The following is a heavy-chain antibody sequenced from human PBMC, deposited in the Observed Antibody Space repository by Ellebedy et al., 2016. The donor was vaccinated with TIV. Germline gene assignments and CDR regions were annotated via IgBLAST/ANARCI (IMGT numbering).Heavy chain of an antibody. D-gene: IGHD4-17*01. CDR1: GFSFTGYY. Sequence: AASVKVSCKASGFSFTGYYIHWVRQAPGQGLEWMGWITPNSGRTKYAQKFQDWVTMTRDTSISTVYMELSRLRSDDTAVYYCARDGAVTTVFDYWGQGTLVTVSS. CDR2: ITPNSGRT. V-gene: IGHV1-2*04. J-gene: IGHJ4*02. CDR3: ARDGAVTTVFDY.